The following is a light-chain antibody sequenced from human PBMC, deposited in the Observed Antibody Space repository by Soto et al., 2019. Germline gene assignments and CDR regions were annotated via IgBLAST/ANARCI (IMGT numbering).Light chain of an antibody. Sequence: DIQMTQSPSTLSASVGDRVTITCRASQSISSWLAWYQQKPGKAPKLLIYDASSLESGVPSRFSGSGSGTEFTLPISSLQPDDFATYYGQQYNSYSATFGQGTKVEIK. J-gene: IGKJ1*01. CDR3: QQYNSYSAT. V-gene: IGKV1-5*01. CDR2: DAS. CDR1: QSISSW.